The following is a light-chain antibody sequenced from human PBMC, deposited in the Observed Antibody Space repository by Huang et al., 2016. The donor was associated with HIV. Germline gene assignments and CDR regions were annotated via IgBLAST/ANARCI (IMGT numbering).Light chain of an antibody. V-gene: IGKV3-15*01. CDR3: QQYNKWPPEYT. Sequence: VMMSQSPATLAASPGERVTLSCGASQSVNTNLAWYQQKPGQPPRLLIYAASTRATCVPSRFAGSGSGTECTLTIDSLQSDDFAVYYCQQYNKWPPEYTFGQGTRLEIK. CDR2: AAS. J-gene: IGKJ2*01. CDR1: QSVNTN.